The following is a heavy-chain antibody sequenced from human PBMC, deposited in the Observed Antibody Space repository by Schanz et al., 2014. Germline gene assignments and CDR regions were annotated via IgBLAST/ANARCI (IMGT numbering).Heavy chain of an antibody. V-gene: IGHV3-74*01. Sequence: VQLVESGGGVVQPGGSLRLSCAASGFTFNTSWFHWVRQPPGKGLLWVSTITSNGGGTYYADSVKGRFTISRDNAKNTLYLQMNSLRAEDTALYYCAKDRQTTVNRVGYYYGMDVWGQGTTVTVSS. CDR2: ITSNGGGT. D-gene: IGHD4-4*01. CDR3: AKDRQTTVNRVGYYYGMDV. J-gene: IGHJ6*02. CDR1: GFTFNTSW.